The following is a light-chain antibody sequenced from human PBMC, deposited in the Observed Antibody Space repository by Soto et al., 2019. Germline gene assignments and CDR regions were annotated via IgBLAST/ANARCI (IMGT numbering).Light chain of an antibody. V-gene: IGKV3-15*01. CDR3: QQYNNWPPLT. J-gene: IGKJ4*01. CDR1: QSVSSN. Sequence: EIVMTQSPATLSVSPGERATLSCRANQSVSSNLAWYQQKPGQAPRLLIYGASTRATGIPARFSGSGSGTEFTLTISSLQSEDFAVHYCQQYNNWPPLTFGGGTKVEI. CDR2: GAS.